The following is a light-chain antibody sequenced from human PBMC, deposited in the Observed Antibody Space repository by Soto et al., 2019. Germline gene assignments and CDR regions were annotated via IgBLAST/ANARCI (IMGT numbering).Light chain of an antibody. Sequence: QSALTQPASVSGSPGQSITISCTGTSSDVGVYNYVSWYQHHPGKAPKLMIYEVSNRPSGVSNRFSGSKSGNTASLTISGRQAEDEADYYCSSYTSSSTLGVFGTGAKLTVL. CDR3: SSYTSSSTLGV. J-gene: IGLJ1*01. V-gene: IGLV2-14*01. CDR2: EVS. CDR1: SSDVGVYNY.